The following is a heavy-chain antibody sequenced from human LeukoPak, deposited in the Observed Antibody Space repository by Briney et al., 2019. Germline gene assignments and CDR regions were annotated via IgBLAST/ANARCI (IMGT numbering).Heavy chain of an antibody. J-gene: IGHJ3*02. V-gene: IGHV1-69*13. D-gene: IGHD3-10*01. CDR2: IIPIFGTA. CDR3: ARVPGRPMMGDAFDI. CDR1: GGTFSSYA. Sequence: GASVKVSCKASGGTFSSYAISWVRQAPGQGLEWMGGIIPIFGTANYAQKFQGRVTITADESTSTAYMELSSLRSEDTAVYYCARVPGRPMMGDAFDIWGQGTMVTVSS.